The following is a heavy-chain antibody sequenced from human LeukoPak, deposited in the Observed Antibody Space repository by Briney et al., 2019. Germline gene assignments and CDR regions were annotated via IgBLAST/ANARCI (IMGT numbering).Heavy chain of an antibody. V-gene: IGHV3-30*02. J-gene: IGHJ4*02. CDR2: IRYDGSNK. Sequence: GGSLRLSCAASGFTFSSYGMHWVRQAPGKGLEWVAFIRYDGSNKYYADYVKGRFTISRDNSKNTLYLQMNSLRAEDTAVYYCAKGRIVGATSSDYWGQGTLVTVSS. CDR1: GFTFSSYG. D-gene: IGHD1-26*01. CDR3: AKGRIVGATSSDY.